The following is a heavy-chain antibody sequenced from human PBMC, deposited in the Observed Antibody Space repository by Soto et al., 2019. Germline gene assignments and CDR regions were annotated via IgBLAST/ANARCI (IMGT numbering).Heavy chain of an antibody. CDR2: IYHSGST. Sequence: SETLSLTCAVSGYSISSGYYWGWSRRPPGKGLEGIGSIYHSGSTYYNPSLKSRVTISVDTSKNQFSLKLSSVTAADTAVYYCARDPLLGSLITGYYYGMDVWGQGTTVTVSS. CDR1: GYSISSGYY. D-gene: IGHD2-8*02. J-gene: IGHJ6*02. CDR3: ARDPLLGSLITGYYYGMDV. V-gene: IGHV4-38-2*02.